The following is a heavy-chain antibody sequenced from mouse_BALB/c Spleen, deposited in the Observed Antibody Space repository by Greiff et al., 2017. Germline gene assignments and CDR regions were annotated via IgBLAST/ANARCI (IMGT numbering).Heavy chain of an antibody. CDR2: IYPGDGDT. CDR3: ARVLRLLWYFDV. CDR1: GYTFTSYW. V-gene: IGHV1-87*01. Sequence: VKLQESGAELARPGASVKLSCTASGYTFTSYWMQWVNQRPGQGLEWIGAIYPGDGDTRYTQKFKGKATLTADKSSSTAYMQLSSLASEDSAVYYCARVLRLLWYFDVWGAGTTVTVSS. J-gene: IGHJ1*01. D-gene: IGHD1-2*01.